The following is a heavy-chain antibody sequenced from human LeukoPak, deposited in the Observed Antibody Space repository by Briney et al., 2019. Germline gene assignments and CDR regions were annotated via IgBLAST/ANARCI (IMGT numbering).Heavy chain of an antibody. CDR1: GFTFSSYS. CDR2: ISSSSSYI. V-gene: IGHV3-21*01. CDR3: ARVNTLGGSGSYYSDY. D-gene: IGHD3-10*01. J-gene: IGHJ4*02. Sequence: GGSQRLSCAASGFTFSSYSMNWVRQAPGKGLEWVSSISSSSSYIYYADSVKGRFTISRDNAKNSLYLQMNSLRAEDTAVYYCARVNTLGGSGSYYSDYWGQGTLVTVSS.